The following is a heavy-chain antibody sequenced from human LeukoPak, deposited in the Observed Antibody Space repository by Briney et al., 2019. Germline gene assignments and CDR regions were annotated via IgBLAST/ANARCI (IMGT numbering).Heavy chain of an antibody. V-gene: IGHV4-59*01. CDR1: GGSISSYY. Sequence: SETLSLTCTVSGGSISSYYWSWVRQPPGKGLEWIGYIYYSGSTNYNPSLKSRVTISVDTSKNQFSLKLSSVTAADTAVYYCARDLSGGAWYFDLWGRGTLVTVSS. D-gene: IGHD2-15*01. J-gene: IGHJ2*01. CDR3: ARDLSGGAWYFDL. CDR2: IYYSGST.